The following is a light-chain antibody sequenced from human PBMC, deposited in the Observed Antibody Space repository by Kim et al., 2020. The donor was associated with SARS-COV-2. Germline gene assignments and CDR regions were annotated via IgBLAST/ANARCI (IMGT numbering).Light chain of an antibody. CDR2: DAS. V-gene: IGKV1-33*01. CDR1: QDISNS. Sequence: SASVGDKVTITCHATQDISNSLNWYQQHPGKAPKLLIYDASNLETGVPSRFSGRGSGTHFTFTISSLQPEDIATYYCQQYENLVTFGQGTKVDIK. CDR3: QQYENLVT. J-gene: IGKJ1*01.